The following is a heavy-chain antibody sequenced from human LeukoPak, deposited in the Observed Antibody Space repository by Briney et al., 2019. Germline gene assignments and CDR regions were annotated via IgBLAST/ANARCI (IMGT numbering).Heavy chain of an antibody. CDR2: IYYSGST. D-gene: IGHD3-9*01. CDR3: ARTAPTVLRYFDWLLSPDGMDV. J-gene: IGHJ6*02. CDR1: GGSISSSSYY. Sequence: SETLSLTCTVPGGSISSSSYYWGWIRQPPGKGLEWIGSIYYSGSTYYNPSLKSRVTISVDTSKNQFSLKLSSVTAADTAVYYCARTAPTVLRYFDWLLSPDGMDVWGQGTTVTVSS. V-gene: IGHV4-39*01.